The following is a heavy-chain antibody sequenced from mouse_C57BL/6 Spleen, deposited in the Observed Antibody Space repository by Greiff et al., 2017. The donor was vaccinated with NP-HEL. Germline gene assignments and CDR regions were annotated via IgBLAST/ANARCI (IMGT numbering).Heavy chain of an antibody. CDR2: ISSGSSTI. V-gene: IGHV5-17*01. CDR3: ARGPYDGTKGHFDY. Sequence: EVMLVESGGGLVKPGGSLKLSCAASGFTFSDYGMHWVRQAPEKGLEWVAYISSGSSTIYYADTVKGRFTISRDNAKNTLFLQMTSLRSEDTAMYYCARGPYDGTKGHFDYWGQGTTLTVSS. J-gene: IGHJ2*01. D-gene: IGHD2-3*01. CDR1: GFTFSDYG.